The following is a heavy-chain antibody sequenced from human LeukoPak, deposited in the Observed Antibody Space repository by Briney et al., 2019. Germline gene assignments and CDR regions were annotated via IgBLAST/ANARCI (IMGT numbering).Heavy chain of an antibody. Sequence: SETLSLTCAVCGGSFSGYYWSWIRQPPGKGLEWIGEINHSGSTNYNPSLKSRVTISVDTSKNQFSLKLSSVTAADTAVYYCGSGSYFFGFIWGQGTLVTVSS. CDR2: INHSGST. J-gene: IGHJ4*02. V-gene: IGHV4-34*01. D-gene: IGHD3-10*01. CDR3: GSGSYFFGFI. CDR1: GGSFSGYY.